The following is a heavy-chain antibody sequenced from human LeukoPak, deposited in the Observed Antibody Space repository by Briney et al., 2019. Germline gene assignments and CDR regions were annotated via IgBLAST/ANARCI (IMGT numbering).Heavy chain of an antibody. D-gene: IGHD1-26*01. CDR3: ARVTGMEDQLLYDALDI. J-gene: IGHJ3*02. CDR1: GYTFTDHY. Sequence: VASVKVSCKASGYTFTDHYIQWVRQAPGQGLEWMGWINPNSGGTNYAQKFQGWVTMTRDTSISTAYMELSRLRSDDTAVYYCARVTGMEDQLLYDALDIWGQGTMVTVSS. CDR2: INPNSGGT. V-gene: IGHV1-2*04.